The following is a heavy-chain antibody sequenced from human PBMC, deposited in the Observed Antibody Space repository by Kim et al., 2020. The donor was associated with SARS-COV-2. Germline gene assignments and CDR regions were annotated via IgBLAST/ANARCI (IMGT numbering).Heavy chain of an antibody. V-gene: IGHV3-33*01. D-gene: IGHD1-1*01. CDR3: ARVYISDYYMDV. Sequence: GGSLRPSCAASGFTFSSYGMHWVRQAPGKGLEWVAVIWYDGSNKYYADSVKGRFTISRDNSKNTLYLQMNSLRAEDTAVYYCARVYISDYYMDVWGKGTTVNVSS. J-gene: IGHJ6*03. CDR1: GFTFSSYG. CDR2: IWYDGSNK.